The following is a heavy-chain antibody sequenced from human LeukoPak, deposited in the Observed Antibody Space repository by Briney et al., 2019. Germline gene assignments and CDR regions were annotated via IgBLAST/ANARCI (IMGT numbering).Heavy chain of an antibody. CDR3: ARAGDYYDSNGYYHKSAFDI. CDR1: GGSITSDSYY. D-gene: IGHD3-22*01. Sequence: SETLSLTCTVSGGSITSDSYYWSWIRQPAGKGLEWIGRIYTSGSTNYNPSLKNRVTISVDTSKNQFSLKLSSVTAADTAVYYCARAGDYYDSNGYYHKSAFDIWGQGTMVTVSS. V-gene: IGHV4-61*02. CDR2: IYTSGST. J-gene: IGHJ3*02.